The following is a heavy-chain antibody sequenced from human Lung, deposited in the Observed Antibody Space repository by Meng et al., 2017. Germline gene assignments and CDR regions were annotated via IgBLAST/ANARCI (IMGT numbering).Heavy chain of an antibody. D-gene: IGHD3-10*01. CDR2: INHSGST. CDR1: GGSFSGYY. J-gene: IGHJ4*02. CDR3: ARDWFMVRGL. V-gene: IGHV4-34*01. Sequence: GSLRLSCAVYGGSFSGYYWSWIRQPPGKGLEWSGEINHSGSTNYNPSLKSRVTISVDTSKNQFSLKLSSVTAADTAVYYCARDWFMVRGLWGQGTLVTVSS.